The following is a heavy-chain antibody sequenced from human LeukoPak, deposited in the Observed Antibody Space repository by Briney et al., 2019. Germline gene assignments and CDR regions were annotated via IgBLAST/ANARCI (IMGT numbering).Heavy chain of an antibody. V-gene: IGHV1-2*02. J-gene: IGHJ4*02. CDR3: ARGVALYSNYFDY. CDR1: GYTFTGYY. CDR2: INPISGDT. D-gene: IGHD4-11*01. Sequence: APVKVSCKASGYTFTGYYMHGVRQAPGQGLEWMGSINPISGDTNYAQKFQGGVTMTRDTSISTAYMELSRLRSDDTAVYYCARGVALYSNYFDYWGQGTPVTVSS.